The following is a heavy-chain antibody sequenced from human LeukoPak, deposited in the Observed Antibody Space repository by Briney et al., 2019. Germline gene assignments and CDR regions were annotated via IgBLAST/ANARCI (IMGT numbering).Heavy chain of an antibody. V-gene: IGHV1-3*01. CDR3: ARANIVVVPARNAFDI. J-gene: IGHJ3*02. D-gene: IGHD2-2*01. Sequence: ASVKVSCKASGYTFTSYAMHWVRQAPGQRLEWMGWINAGNGNTKYSQKLQGRVTMTTDTSTSTAYMELRSLRSDDTAVYYCARANIVVVPARNAFDIWGQGTMVTVSS. CDR1: GYTFTSYA. CDR2: INAGNGNT.